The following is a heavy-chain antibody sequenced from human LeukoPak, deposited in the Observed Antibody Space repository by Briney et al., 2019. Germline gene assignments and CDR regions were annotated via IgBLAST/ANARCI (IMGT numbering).Heavy chain of an antibody. CDR1: GFPLSGFG. D-gene: IGHD5-18*01. CDR3: ARHTRYNYGPY. CDR2: ISSSSNTI. Sequence: PGGSLSLSCAASGFPLSGFGMTWVRKAPGKGLRWVSYISSSSNTIYYSDSVKGRFTISRDNAKNSLYLQMNSLRAEDTAVYYCARHTRYNYGPYWGQGTLVTVSS. V-gene: IGHV3-48*01. J-gene: IGHJ4*02.